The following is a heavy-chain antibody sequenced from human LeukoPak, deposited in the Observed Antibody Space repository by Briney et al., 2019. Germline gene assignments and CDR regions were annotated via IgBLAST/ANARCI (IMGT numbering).Heavy chain of an antibody. V-gene: IGHV5-51*01. CDR1: GYRFTSYR. CDR3: ARAPVSSGWPGAFDY. J-gene: IGHJ4*02. CDR2: IYPCDSDA. D-gene: IGHD6-25*01. Sequence: GESLKLSCKGSGYRFTSYRIGWVRQMPGKGLEWMGIIYPCDSDARYSPSFQGQVTISADESTRNASLQWSSLVPSAIARPYFARAPVSSGWPGAFDYWGQGTLVTVSS.